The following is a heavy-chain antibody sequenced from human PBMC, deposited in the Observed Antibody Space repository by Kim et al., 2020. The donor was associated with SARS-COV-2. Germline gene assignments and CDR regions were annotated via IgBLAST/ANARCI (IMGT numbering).Heavy chain of an antibody. CDR3: ARGGTAAGHNWFDP. Sequence: GGSLRLSCAAPGFTFSDYYMSWIRQAPGKGLEWVSYISSSSSYTNYADSVKGRFTISRDNAKNSLYLQMNSLRAEDTAVYYCARGGTAAGHNWFDPWGQGTLVTVSS. D-gene: IGHD6-13*01. CDR2: ISSSSSYT. CDR1: GFTFSDYY. J-gene: IGHJ5*02. V-gene: IGHV3-11*03.